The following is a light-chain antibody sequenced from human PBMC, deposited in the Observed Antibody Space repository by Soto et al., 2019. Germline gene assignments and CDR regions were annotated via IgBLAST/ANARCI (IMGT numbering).Light chain of an antibody. J-gene: IGKJ5*01. Sequence: VILMTQSPSLLSASTGDRVTISCRMSQGISSYLACYQQKPGKAPDLLIYAASTLQSGLPSKFSGSGSGTDFTPTIICLQSDDFASYYCPQYYCFPITFGHETRLEIK. V-gene: IGKV1D-8*01. CDR3: PQYYCFPIT. CDR2: AAS. CDR1: QGISSY.